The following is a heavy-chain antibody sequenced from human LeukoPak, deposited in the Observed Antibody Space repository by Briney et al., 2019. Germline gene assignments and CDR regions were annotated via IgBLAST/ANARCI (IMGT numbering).Heavy chain of an antibody. CDR1: GASIINYH. Sequence: SETLSLTCSVSGASIINYHWSWIRQPPGKGLEWIGYISYSGSTYYNPSLKSRVSISRDTSKNHFSLKLSSVTAADTAVYYCARDGCSDGGCSGRGAFDIWGQGTTVTVSS. V-gene: IGHV4-59*01. CDR2: ISYSGST. J-gene: IGHJ3*02. D-gene: IGHD2-15*01. CDR3: ARDGCSDGGCSGRGAFDI.